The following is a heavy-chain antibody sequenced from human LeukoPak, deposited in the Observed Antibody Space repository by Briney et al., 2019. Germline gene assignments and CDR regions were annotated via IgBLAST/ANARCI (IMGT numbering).Heavy chain of an antibody. CDR1: GGTFSKYA. CDR2: ISAYNGNT. V-gene: IGHV1-18*01. D-gene: IGHD3-22*01. Sequence: EASVKVSCKASGGTFSKYAINWVRQAPGQGLEWMGWISAYNGNTNYAQKLQGRVTMTTDTSTSTAYMELRSLRSDDTAVYYCARAGGTDLYYYDSSGYPFDPWGQGTLVTVSS. J-gene: IGHJ5*02. CDR3: ARAGGTDLYYYDSSGYPFDP.